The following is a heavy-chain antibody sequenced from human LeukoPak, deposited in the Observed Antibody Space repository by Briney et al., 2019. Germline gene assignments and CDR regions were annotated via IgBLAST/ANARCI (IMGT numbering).Heavy chain of an antibody. D-gene: IGHD2/OR15-2a*01. CDR2: IKQDGGAK. V-gene: IGHV3-7*01. CDR3: ARERVTTTSFDY. Sequence: PGGSLRLSCAASGFTFSNAWMSWVRQAPGKGLEWVANIKQDGGAKNYVDSVKGRFTISRDNAKNSLYLQMNNLRVEDTAVYYCARERVTTTSFDYWGQGVLVTVSS. CDR1: GFTFSNAW. J-gene: IGHJ4*02.